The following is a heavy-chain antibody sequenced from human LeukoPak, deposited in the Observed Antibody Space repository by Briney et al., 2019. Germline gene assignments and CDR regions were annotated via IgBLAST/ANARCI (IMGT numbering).Heavy chain of an antibody. J-gene: IGHJ4*02. V-gene: IGHV3-7*01. CDR3: LTSTRSHRFDY. CDR2: IKQDGSDK. Sequence: GGSLRLSCAASGFTFSSYWMCWVRQAPGKGLEWVAFIKQDGSDKYYVDSVEGRFIISRDNAKSSLYLQMNSLRAEDTAVYYCLTSTRSHRFDYWGQGTLVTVSS. D-gene: IGHD2-15*01. CDR1: GFTFSSYW.